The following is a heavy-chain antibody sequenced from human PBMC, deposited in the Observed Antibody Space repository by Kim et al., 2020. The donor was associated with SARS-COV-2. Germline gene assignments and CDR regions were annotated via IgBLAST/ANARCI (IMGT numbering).Heavy chain of an antibody. D-gene: IGHD3-16*02. CDR2: ISYDERTK. CDR1: GFTFSSYG. CDR3: SKEPQVGYSLSSYFDS. J-gene: IGHJ4*01. V-gene: IGHV3-30*18. Sequence: GGSLRLSCAASGFTFSSYGMHWVRQAPGKGLEWVAVISYDERTKFYADSVKDRFTISRDNSKNTLYLQINNLRAEATGVYYCSKEPQVGYSLSSYFDSWG.